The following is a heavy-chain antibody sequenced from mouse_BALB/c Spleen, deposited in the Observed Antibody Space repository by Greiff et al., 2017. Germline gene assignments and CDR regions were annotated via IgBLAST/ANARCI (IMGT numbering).Heavy chain of an antibody. CDR3: TRQGYDGSSYVDD. CDR1: GYSFTSYW. Sequence: VQLQQSGTVLARPGASVKMSCKASGYSFTSYWMHWVKQRPGQGLEWIGAIYPGNSDTSYNQKFKGKAKLTAVTSASTAYMELSSLTNEDSAVYYCTRQGYDGSSYVDDWGQGTTLTVSS. CDR2: IYPGNSDT. J-gene: IGHJ2*01. D-gene: IGHD1-1*01. V-gene: IGHV1-5*01.